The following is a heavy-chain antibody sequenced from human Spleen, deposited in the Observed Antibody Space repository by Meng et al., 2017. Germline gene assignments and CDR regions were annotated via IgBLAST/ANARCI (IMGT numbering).Heavy chain of an antibody. V-gene: IGHV1-2*06. J-gene: IGHJ6*02. CDR2: IDPDSGDT. CDR3: VAAGYGPDV. D-gene: IGHD6-13*01. CDR1: GYTFTDYY. Sequence: ASVKVSCKASGYTFTDYYVHWVRQAPGQGLEWMGRIDPDSGDTDFEQKFQGRVTLTRVTSITTVYMEVSSLRSDDTAMYYCVAAGYGPDVWGQGTTVTSP.